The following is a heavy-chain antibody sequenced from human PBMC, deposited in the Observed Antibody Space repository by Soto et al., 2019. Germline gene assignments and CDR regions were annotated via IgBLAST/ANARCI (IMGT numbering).Heavy chain of an antibody. V-gene: IGHV3-21*01. CDR2: ISSSSSYI. CDR3: ARAGVGLTGTIRGYYYYGMDV. J-gene: IGHJ6*02. CDR1: GFTFSSYS. Sequence: EVQLVESGGGLVKPGGSLRLSCAASGFTFSSYSMNWVRQAPGKGLEWVSSISSSSSYIYYADSVKGRFTISRDNAKNSLYLQMNSLRAEDKAVYYCARAGVGLTGTIRGYYYYGMDVWGQGTTVTVSS. D-gene: IGHD1-20*01.